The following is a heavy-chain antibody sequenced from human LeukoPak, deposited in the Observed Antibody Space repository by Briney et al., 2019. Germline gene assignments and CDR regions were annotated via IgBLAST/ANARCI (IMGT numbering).Heavy chain of an antibody. CDR3: ARGGRGSAAVVAPRSFDI. CDR2: TYTGGNS. J-gene: IGHJ3*02. V-gene: IGHV3-53*01. Sequence: GGSLRLSCAASGFTVSSIHMVWVRQAPGKVLEWVSVTYTGGNSYYADSVKGRFIISRDISKNTLYLQMNSLRAEDSALYYCARGGRGSAAVVAPRSFDIWGQGTMVTVSS. D-gene: IGHD3-22*01. CDR1: GFTVSSIH.